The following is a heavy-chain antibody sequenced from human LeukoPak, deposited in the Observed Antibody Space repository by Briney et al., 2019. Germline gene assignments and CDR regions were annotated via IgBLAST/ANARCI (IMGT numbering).Heavy chain of an antibody. D-gene: IGHD5-24*01. Sequence: GGSLRLSCAASGFTFSSYWMSWVRQAPGKGLEWVANIKQDGSEKYYVDSVKGRFTISRDNAKNSLYLQMNSLRAEDTAVYHCARDIGDGYNWVDYWGQGTLVTVSS. CDR1: GFTFSSYW. V-gene: IGHV3-7*01. CDR3: ARDIGDGYNWVDY. J-gene: IGHJ4*02. CDR2: IKQDGSEK.